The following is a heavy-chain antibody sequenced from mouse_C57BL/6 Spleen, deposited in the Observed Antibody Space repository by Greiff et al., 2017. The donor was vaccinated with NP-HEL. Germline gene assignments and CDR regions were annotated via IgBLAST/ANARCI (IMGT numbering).Heavy chain of an antibody. CDR1: GYTFTDYY. CDR3: AREVVAHDY. J-gene: IGHJ2*01. CDR2: INPNNGGT. V-gene: IGHV1-26*01. Sequence: EVQLQQSGPELVKPGASVKISCKASGYTFTDYYMNWVKQSHGKSLEWIGDINPNNGGTSYNQKFKGKATLTVDKSSSTAYMELRSRTSEDSAVYYCAREVVAHDYWGQGTTLTVSS. D-gene: IGHD1-1*01.